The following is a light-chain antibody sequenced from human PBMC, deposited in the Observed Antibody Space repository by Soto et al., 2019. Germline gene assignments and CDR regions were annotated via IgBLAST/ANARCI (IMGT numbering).Light chain of an antibody. CDR1: QSISSW. J-gene: IGKJ1*01. V-gene: IGKV1-5*03. CDR2: KAS. Sequence: DIQMTQSPSTLSASVGDRVTITCRASQSISSWLAWYQQKPGKAPKLLIYKASSLESGVPSRFSGSGSGTEFTLTISSLQPDDFATYYCQQYNSYSWTFGQGTQVHIK. CDR3: QQYNSYSWT.